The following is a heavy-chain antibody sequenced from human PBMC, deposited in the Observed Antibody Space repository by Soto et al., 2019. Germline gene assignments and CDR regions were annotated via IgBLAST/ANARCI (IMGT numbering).Heavy chain of an antibody. CDR3: AKERNDFWSGTTGGFDH. CDR1: GFTFSSYA. Sequence: GGSLRLSCAVSGFTFSSYAMSWVRQAPGKGLDWVSGISGSGGSTYYAESVKGRFTISRDSPKNTVYVQMNSLRPEDTAIYYCAKERNDFWSGTTGGFDHWGQGLLVTVSS. J-gene: IGHJ4*02. D-gene: IGHD3-3*01. CDR2: ISGSGGST. V-gene: IGHV3-23*01.